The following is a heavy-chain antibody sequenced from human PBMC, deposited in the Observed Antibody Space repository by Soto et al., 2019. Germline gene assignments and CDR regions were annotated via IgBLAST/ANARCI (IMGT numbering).Heavy chain of an antibody. CDR2: ISYDGSNK. CDR3: ARDSPGQAVANLDY. V-gene: IGHV3-30-3*01. Sequence: GGSLRLSCAASGFTFSSYAMHWVRQAPGKGLEWVAVISYDGSNKYYADSVKGRFTISRDNSKNTLYLQMNSLRAEDTAVYYCARDSPGQAVANLDYWGQGTLVTVSS. J-gene: IGHJ4*02. D-gene: IGHD6-19*01. CDR1: GFTFSSYA.